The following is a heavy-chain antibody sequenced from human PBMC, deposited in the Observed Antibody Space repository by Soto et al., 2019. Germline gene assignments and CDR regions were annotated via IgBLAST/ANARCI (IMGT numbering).Heavy chain of an antibody. Sequence: EVQLVQSGAEVKKPGESLRISCKGSGYSFTSYWISWVRQMPGKGLEWMGRIDPSDSYTNYSPSFQGHVTISADKSISATYLQWSSLKASDTAMYYCARLEGGQRLVNWFDPWGQGTLVTVSS. CDR1: GYSFTSYW. J-gene: IGHJ5*02. V-gene: IGHV5-10-1*01. D-gene: IGHD6-13*01. CDR3: ARLEGGQRLVNWFDP. CDR2: IDPSDSYT.